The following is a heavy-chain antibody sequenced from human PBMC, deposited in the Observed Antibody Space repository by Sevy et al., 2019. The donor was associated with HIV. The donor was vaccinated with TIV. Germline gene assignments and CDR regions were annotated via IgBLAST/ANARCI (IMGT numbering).Heavy chain of an antibody. Sequence: SLRLSCTASGFIFGDYGMSWVRQAPGKGLEWIAFFKSNIHGGTTENAASVKGRFTISRDDSKNIVYLQMSNLKTEDTAVYYCTRWSGSQSIFDYWGQGTLVTVSS. CDR3: TRWSGSQSIFDY. D-gene: IGHD1-26*01. J-gene: IGHJ4*02. CDR2: FKSNIHGGTT. V-gene: IGHV3-49*04. CDR1: GFIFGDYG.